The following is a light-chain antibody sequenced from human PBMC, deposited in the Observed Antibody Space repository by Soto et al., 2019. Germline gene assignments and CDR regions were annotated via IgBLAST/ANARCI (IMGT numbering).Light chain of an antibody. J-gene: IGKJ1*01. CDR3: HQRQSWPRT. V-gene: IGKV3D-15*01. Sequence: EIVMTQSPATLSASPGERATLSCRASQSVRSNLAWYQQKPGQAPRLLIYGASNRAAGVPARFSGSGSGTDFTLTISDVEPEDFAVYYCHQRQSWPRTFGQGTKVDIK. CDR1: QSVRSN. CDR2: GAS.